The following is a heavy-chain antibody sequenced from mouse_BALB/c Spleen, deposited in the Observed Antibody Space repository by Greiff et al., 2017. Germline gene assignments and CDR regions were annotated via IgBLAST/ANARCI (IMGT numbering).Heavy chain of an antibody. D-gene: IGHD1-1*01. CDR3: ARDYGYYFDY. J-gene: IGHJ2*01. Sequence: VQLQESGAELAKPGASVKMSCKASGYTFTSYWMHWVKQRPGQGLEWIGYITPSTGYTEYNQKFKDKATLTADKSSSTAYMQLSSLTSEDSAVYYCARDYGYYFDYWGQGTTLTVSS. CDR1: GYTFTSYW. V-gene: IGHV1-7*01. CDR2: ITPSTGYT.